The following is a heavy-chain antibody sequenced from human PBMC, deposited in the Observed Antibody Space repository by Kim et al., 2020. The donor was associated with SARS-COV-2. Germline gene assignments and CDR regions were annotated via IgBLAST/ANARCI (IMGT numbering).Heavy chain of an antibody. CDR3: ARDDDF. V-gene: IGHV3-53*01. CDR2: IYSGGST. CDR1: GFIVSSNH. Sequence: GGSLRLSCAASGFIVSSNHMNWVRQAPGKGLEWVSVIYSGGSTYYADSVTGRFTISRDNSKNTVYLQINSLRVEDTAVYYCARDDDFWGQGTLGTVSS. J-gene: IGHJ4*02.